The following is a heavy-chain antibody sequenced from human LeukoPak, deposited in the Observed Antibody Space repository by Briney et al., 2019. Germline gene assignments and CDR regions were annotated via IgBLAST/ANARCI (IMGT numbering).Heavy chain of an antibody. CDR2: ISYGGST. D-gene: IGHD1-26*01. J-gene: IGHJ4*02. Sequence: SETLSLTCTVSGDSISSHYWSWIRQLPGKGLELIGYISYGGSTNYNPSLKGRVTISVDTSKIQFSLRLSSVTAADTAVYYCARDAVGASFDYWGQGTLVTVSS. V-gene: IGHV4-59*11. CDR3: ARDAVGASFDY. CDR1: GDSISSHY.